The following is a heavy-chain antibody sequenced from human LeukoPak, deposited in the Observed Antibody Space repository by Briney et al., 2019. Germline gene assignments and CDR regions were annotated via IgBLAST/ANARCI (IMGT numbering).Heavy chain of an antibody. CDR1: GGTFSSYA. D-gene: IGHD6-13*01. CDR3: ASTRGSSAAVYFDY. J-gene: IGHJ4*02. CDR2: IIPILGIA. Sequence: SVKVPCKASGGTFSSYAISWVRQAPGQGLEWMGRIIPILGIANYAQKFQGRVTITADKSTSTAYMELNSLRSEDTAVYYCASTRGSSAAVYFDYWGQGTLVTVSS. V-gene: IGHV1-69*04.